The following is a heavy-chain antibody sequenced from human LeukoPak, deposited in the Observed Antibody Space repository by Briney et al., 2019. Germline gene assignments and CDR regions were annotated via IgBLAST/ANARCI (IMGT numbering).Heavy chain of an antibody. D-gene: IGHD3-3*01. CDR2: IYTSGST. J-gene: IGHJ6*03. CDR3: ARGANYDFWSGYYPLDYMDV. V-gene: IGHV4-4*07. Sequence: SETLSLTCTVSGGSISSYYWSWIRQPAWKGLEWIGRIYTSGSTNYNPSLKSRVTMSVDTSKNQFSLKLSSVTAADTAVYYCARGANYDFWSGYYPLDYMDVWGKGTTVTVSS. CDR1: GGSISSYY.